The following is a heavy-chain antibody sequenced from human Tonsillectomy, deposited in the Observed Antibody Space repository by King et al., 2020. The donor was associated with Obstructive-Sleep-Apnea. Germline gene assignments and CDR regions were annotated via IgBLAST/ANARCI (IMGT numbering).Heavy chain of an antibody. Sequence: VQLQESGPGLVNPSETLSLACTVSGGSISSYYWSWIRQPPGKGLEWIGSIYSSGSTNYNPSLKSRVTISVDTSKNQFSLKLSSVTAADTAVYYCARHFYDSNGYGWLRYYDLWGRGTLVTVSS. CDR2: IYSSGST. V-gene: IGHV4-59*08. J-gene: IGHJ2*01. CDR3: ARHFYDSNGYGWLRYYDL. CDR1: GGSISSYY. D-gene: IGHD3-22*01.